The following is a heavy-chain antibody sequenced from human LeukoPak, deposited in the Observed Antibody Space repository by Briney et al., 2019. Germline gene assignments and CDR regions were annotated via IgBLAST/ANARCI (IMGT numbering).Heavy chain of an antibody. J-gene: IGHJ3*02. CDR3: AKRDSSSAKGAFDI. CDR1: GFTFSSYS. D-gene: IGHD6-6*01. CDR2: ISSSSSYI. V-gene: IGHV3-21*04. Sequence: GGSLRLSCAASGFTFSSYSMNWVRQAPGKGLEWVSSISSSSSYIYYADSVKGRFTISRDNAKNSLYLQMNSLRAEDTAVYYCAKRDSSSAKGAFDIWGQGTMVTVSS.